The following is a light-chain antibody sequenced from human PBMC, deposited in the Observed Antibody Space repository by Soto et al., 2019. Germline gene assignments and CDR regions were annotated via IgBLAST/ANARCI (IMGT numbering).Light chain of an antibody. CDR3: QQYGSSHLT. CDR2: GAS. J-gene: IGKJ4*01. V-gene: IGKV3-20*01. CDR1: HSVSSSF. Sequence: EIVLTQSPGTLSFSPGERATLSCRASHSVSSSFLAWYQQKPGQAPRLLIYGASSRATCIPDRFSGSGSGTDFTLTISRLEPEDFAVYYCQQYGSSHLTFGGGTKVEIK.